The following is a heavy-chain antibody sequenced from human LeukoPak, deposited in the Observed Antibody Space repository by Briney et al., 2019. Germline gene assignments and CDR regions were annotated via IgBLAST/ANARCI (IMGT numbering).Heavy chain of an antibody. CDR3: ARDSSSWYYYYGMDV. CDR2: IYHSGST. J-gene: IGHJ6*02. D-gene: IGHD6-13*01. CDR1: GGSISSGDYY. Sequence: PSQTLSLTCTVSGGSISSGDYYWSWIRQPPGKGLEWIGSIYHSGSTYYNPSLKSRVTISVDTSKNQFSLKLSSVTAADTAVYYCARDSSSWYYYYGMDVWGQGTTVTVSS. V-gene: IGHV4-39*07.